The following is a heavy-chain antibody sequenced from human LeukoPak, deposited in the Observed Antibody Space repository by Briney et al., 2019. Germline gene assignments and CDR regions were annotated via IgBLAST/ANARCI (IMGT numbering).Heavy chain of an antibody. Sequence: PGGSLRLSCAASGFTFSSYEMNWVRQAPGKGLEWVSYISSSGSTIYYADSVKGRFTISRDNAKNSLYLQMNSLRAEDTAVYYCAKVRGMTTFYLIDYWGQGTLVTVSS. CDR2: ISSSGSTI. V-gene: IGHV3-48*03. J-gene: IGHJ4*02. CDR3: AKVRGMTTFYLIDY. D-gene: IGHD3-16*01. CDR1: GFTFSSYE.